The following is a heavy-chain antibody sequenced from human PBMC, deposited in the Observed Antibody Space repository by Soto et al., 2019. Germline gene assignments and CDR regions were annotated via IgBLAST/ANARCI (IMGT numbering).Heavy chain of an antibody. V-gene: IGHV3-7*01. CDR3: TRGECNSETYYCFDY. J-gene: IGHJ4*02. D-gene: IGHD1-26*01. Sequence: EVQLVESGGGLVRPGGSLRLSCAASGFTFNTYCMSWVRQAPGKGLEWVANITQDGSEKYYVDSVKGRFTISRDNAENSVYLQMNSLRAEDTAVYFCTRGECNSETYYCFDYWGQGTLVTVSS. CDR2: ITQDGSEK. CDR1: GFTFNTYC.